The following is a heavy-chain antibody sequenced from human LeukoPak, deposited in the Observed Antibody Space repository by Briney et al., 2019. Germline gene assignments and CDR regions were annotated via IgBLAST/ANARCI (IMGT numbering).Heavy chain of an antibody. Sequence: KTSETLSLTCAVSGGSISSGYYWGWIRQPPGKGLEWIGSIYHSGSTYYNPSLKSRVTISVDTSKNQFSLKLSSVTAADTAVYYCARVEVMTKVGMDVWGQGTTVTVSS. CDR3: ARVEVMTKVGMDV. J-gene: IGHJ6*02. V-gene: IGHV4-38-2*01. CDR2: IYHSGST. D-gene: IGHD4-17*01. CDR1: GGSISSGYY.